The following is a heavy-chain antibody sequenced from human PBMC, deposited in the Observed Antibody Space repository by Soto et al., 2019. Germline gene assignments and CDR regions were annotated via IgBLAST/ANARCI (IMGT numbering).Heavy chain of an antibody. D-gene: IGHD5-12*01. Sequence: GESLKISCKGSGYSFTSYWISWVRQMPGKGLEWMGRIDPSDSYTNYSPSFQGHVTISADKSISTAYLQWSSLKASDTAMYYCARERWLQSYYYYGMDVWGQGTTVTVSS. CDR1: GYSFTSYW. J-gene: IGHJ6*02. V-gene: IGHV5-10-1*01. CDR3: ARERWLQSYYYYGMDV. CDR2: IDPSDSYT.